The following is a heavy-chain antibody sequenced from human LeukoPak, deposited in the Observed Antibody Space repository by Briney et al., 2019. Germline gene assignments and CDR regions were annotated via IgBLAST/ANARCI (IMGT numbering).Heavy chain of an antibody. D-gene: IGHD3-10*01. CDR2: IYYSGST. Sequence: SETLSLTCTVSGGSISSYYWSWIRQPPGKGLEWIGYIYYSGSTNYNPSLKSRVTISVDTSKKHFSLKLSSVTAADTAVYYCARTYYGSGSTHYYYYMDVWGKGTTVTISS. J-gene: IGHJ6*03. CDR3: ARTYYGSGSTHYYYYMDV. CDR1: GGSISSYY. V-gene: IGHV4-59*01.